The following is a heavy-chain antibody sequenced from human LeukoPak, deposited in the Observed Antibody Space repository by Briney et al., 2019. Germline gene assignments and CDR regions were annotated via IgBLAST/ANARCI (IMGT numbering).Heavy chain of an antibody. CDR1: GFSISSGYY. V-gene: IGHV4-38-2*01. Sequence: SETLSLTCAVSGFSISSGYYWGWIRQPPGKGLEWIGSMSHNRGTYYNSSLKSRVTISMDTSKNQFSLRLSSVTAADTAVYYCAGYYASGVSAYDYFGMDVWGKGTTVTVS. CDR3: AGYYASGVSAYDYFGMDV. J-gene: IGHJ6*04. D-gene: IGHD3-10*01. CDR2: MSHNRGT.